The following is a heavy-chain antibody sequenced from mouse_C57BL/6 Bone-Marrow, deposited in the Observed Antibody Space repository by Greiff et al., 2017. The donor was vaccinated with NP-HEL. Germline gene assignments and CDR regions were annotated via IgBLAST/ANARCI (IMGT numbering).Heavy chain of an antibody. CDR3: ERRDWDDAMDY. Sequence: EVQGVESGGGLVQPGESLKLSCESNEYEFPSHDMSWVRKTPEQRLELVAAINSDGGSTYYPDTMERRFIISRDNTKTTLYLQMSSLRSEDAALYYCERRDWDDAMDYWGQGTSVTVSS. V-gene: IGHV5-2*01. D-gene: IGHD4-1*01. J-gene: IGHJ4*01. CDR2: INSDGGST. CDR1: EYEFPSHD.